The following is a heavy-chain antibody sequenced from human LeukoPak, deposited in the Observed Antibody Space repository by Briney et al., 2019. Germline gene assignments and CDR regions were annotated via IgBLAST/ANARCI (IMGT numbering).Heavy chain of an antibody. Sequence: ASVKVSCKASGYTFTGYYMHWVRQAPGQGLEWMGWINPNSGGTNYAQKFQGRVTMARDMYISTAYMELSRLRSDDTAVYYCARDERYDSSGYPFDYWGQGTLVTVSS. V-gene: IGHV1-2*02. D-gene: IGHD3-22*01. CDR2: INPNSGGT. J-gene: IGHJ4*02. CDR3: ARDERYDSSGYPFDY. CDR1: GYTFTGYY.